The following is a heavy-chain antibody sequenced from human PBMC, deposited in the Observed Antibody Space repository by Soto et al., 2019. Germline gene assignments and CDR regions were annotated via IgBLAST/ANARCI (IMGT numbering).Heavy chain of an antibody. CDR3: ARRSSFDYFDY. CDR2: IYYSGST. Sequence: SETLSLTCTVSGGSISSSSYYCGWIRQPPGKGLEWIGSIYYSGSTYYNPSLKSRVTISVDTSKNQFSLKLSSVTAADTAVYYCARRSSFDYFDYWGQGTLVTVSS. D-gene: IGHD6-6*01. J-gene: IGHJ4*02. V-gene: IGHV4-39*01. CDR1: GGSISSSSYY.